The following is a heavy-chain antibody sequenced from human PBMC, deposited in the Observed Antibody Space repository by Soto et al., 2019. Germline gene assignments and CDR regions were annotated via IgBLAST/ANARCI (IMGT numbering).Heavy chain of an antibody. CDR3: ARDPARISMVRGVISVYYYGMDV. V-gene: IGHV1-69*01. CDR2: IITIFGTA. Sequence: QVQLVQSGAEVKKPGSSVKVSCKASGGTFSSYAISWVRQAPGQGLEWMGGIITIFGTANYAQKFQGRVTITADESTSTAYRELSSLSSEDTAVYYCARDPARISMVRGVISVYYYGMDVWGQGTTVTVSS. D-gene: IGHD3-10*01. CDR1: GGTFSSYA. J-gene: IGHJ6*02.